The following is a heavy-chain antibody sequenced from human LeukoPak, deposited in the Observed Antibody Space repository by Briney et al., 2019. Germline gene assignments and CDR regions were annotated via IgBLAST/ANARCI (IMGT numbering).Heavy chain of an antibody. D-gene: IGHD5-24*01. CDR2: IYYDGRT. CDR3: ARCERDGNNCWNFDL. Sequence: PSETLSLTCTVSGGSITGGGYYWSWIRQHPGKGLEWIGYIYYDGRTSYNPSLNSRLFISVDTSKMQLSLRLTSVTTADTAVYFCARCERDGNNCWNFDLWGRGTLVTVSA. CDR1: GGSITGGGYY. V-gene: IGHV4-31*03. J-gene: IGHJ2*01.